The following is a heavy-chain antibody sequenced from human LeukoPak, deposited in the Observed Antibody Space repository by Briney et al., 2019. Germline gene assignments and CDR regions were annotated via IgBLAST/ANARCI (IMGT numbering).Heavy chain of an antibody. CDR2: INSDGSST. CDR1: GFTFSSYW. D-gene: IGHD6-6*01. CDR3: ARDSEYSSSSPPFDY. V-gene: IGHV3-74*01. Sequence: PGGSLRLSCAASGFTFSSYWMHWVRQAPGKGLAWVSRINSDGSSTSYADSVKGRFTISRDNAKNTLYLQMNSLRAEDTAVYYCARDSEYSSSSPPFDYWGQGTLVTVSS. J-gene: IGHJ4*02.